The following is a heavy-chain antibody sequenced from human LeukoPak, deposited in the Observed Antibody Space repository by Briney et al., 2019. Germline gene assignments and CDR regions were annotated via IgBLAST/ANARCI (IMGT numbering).Heavy chain of an antibody. CDR1: GFTFSSYG. Sequence: GRSLRLSCAASGFTFSSYGMHWVRQAPGKGLEWVAVIWYDGSNKYYADSVKGRFTISRDNSKNTLYLQMNSLRAEDTAVHYCAKDGSSSWYLLPLDYWGQGTLVTVSS. V-gene: IGHV3-33*06. CDR2: IWYDGSNK. J-gene: IGHJ4*02. D-gene: IGHD6-13*01. CDR3: AKDGSSSWYLLPLDY.